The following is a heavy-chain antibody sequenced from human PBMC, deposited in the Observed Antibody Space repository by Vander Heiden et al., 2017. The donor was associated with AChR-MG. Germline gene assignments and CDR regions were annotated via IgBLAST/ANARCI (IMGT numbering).Heavy chain of an antibody. D-gene: IGHD2-2*02. J-gene: IGHJ3*02. CDR2: ISGSGGST. CDR3: AKDLPATAIRALSFDI. Sequence: EVQLLESGGGLVQPGGSLRLSCAASGFTFSSYAMSWVRQAPGKGLEWVSAISGSGGSTYYADSVKGRFTISRDNSKNTLYLQMNSLRAEDTAVYYCAKDLPATAIRALSFDIWGQGTMVTVSS. CDR1: GFTFSSYA. V-gene: IGHV3-23*01.